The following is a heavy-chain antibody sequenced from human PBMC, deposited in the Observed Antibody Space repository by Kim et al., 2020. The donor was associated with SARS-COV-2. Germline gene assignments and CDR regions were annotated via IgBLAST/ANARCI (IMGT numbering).Heavy chain of an antibody. V-gene: IGHV1-18*01. CDR1: GYTFTSYG. CDR3: ARVHSSSWYGVGYYYYGMDV. J-gene: IGHJ6*02. CDR2: ISAYNGNT. D-gene: IGHD6-13*01. Sequence: ASVKVSCKASGYTFTSYGISWVRQAPGQGLEWMGWISAYNGNTNYAQKLQGRVTMTTDTSTSTAYMELRSLRSDDTAVYYCARVHSSSWYGVGYYYYGMDVWGQGTTVTVSS.